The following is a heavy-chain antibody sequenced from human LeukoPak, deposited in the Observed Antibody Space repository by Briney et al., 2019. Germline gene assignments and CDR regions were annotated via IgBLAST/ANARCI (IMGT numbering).Heavy chain of an antibody. V-gene: IGHV3-74*01. CDR1: GFTFSSHL. Sequence: GGSLRLSYAASGFTFSSHLMHWVRQAPGKGLVWVSRISSDGTYTNYADSVRGRFTISRDNAKNTVYLQMNSLRAEDTAVYYCVSFYETYWGRGTLVTVSS. CDR2: ISSDGTYT. J-gene: IGHJ4*02. D-gene: IGHD2/OR15-2a*01. CDR3: VSFYETY.